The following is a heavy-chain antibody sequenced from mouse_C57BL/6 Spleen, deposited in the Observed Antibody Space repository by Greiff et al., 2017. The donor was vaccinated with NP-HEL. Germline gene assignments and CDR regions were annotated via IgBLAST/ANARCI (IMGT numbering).Heavy chain of an antibody. CDR1: GYTFTSYW. D-gene: IGHD1-1*01. Sequence: QVQLQQSGAELVKPGASVKLSCKASGYTFTSYWMHWVKQRPGQGLGWIGMIHPNSGSTNYNEKFKSKATLTVDKSSSTAYMQLSSLTSEDSAVYYCAREATTVVATGYFDVWGTGTTVTVSS. V-gene: IGHV1-64*01. CDR3: AREATTVVATGYFDV. CDR2: IHPNSGST. J-gene: IGHJ1*03.